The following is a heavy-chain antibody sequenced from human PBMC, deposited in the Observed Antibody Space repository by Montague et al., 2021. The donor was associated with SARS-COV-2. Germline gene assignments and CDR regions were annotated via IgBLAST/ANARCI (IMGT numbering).Heavy chain of an antibody. D-gene: IGHD2-21*01. Sequence: SETLSLTCAVYGGSFSGYYWTWIRRPPGKGLEWIGEINHSGSTKYKPSLKSRVTISVDTSKNQFSLKLSSVTAADTAVYYCARGPGGINIVVVIVAGVSAWLDSWGQGTLVTVSS. V-gene: IGHV4-34*01. CDR2: INHSGST. CDR1: GGSFSGYY. CDR3: ARGPGGINIVVVIVAGVSAWLDS. J-gene: IGHJ5*01.